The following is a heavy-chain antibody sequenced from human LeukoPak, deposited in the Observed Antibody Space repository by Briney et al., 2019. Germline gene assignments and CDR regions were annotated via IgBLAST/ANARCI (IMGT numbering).Heavy chain of an antibody. CDR3: AKSVIPNSYQGTYYMDV. J-gene: IGHJ6*03. CDR2: IRHDETRI. V-gene: IGHV3-30*02. D-gene: IGHD3-16*02. CDR1: GFTFSSYG. Sequence: QPGGSLRLSCAAPGFTFSSYGMHWVRQAPGEGLEWVAFIRHDETRIFYGDSVKGRFTISRDNSKNMVYLQLNSLSAEDTALYYCAKSVIPNSYQGTYYMDVWGKGTTVTVFS.